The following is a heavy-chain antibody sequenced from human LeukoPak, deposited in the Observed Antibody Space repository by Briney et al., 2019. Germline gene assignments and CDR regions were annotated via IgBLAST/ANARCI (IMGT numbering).Heavy chain of an antibody. CDR1: GFTFSSYS. D-gene: IGHD4/OR15-4a*01. CDR2: ISSSSSTI. Sequence: GGSLRLSCAASGFTFSSYSMNWVRQAPGKGLDWVSYISSSSSTIYYADSVKGRFTISRDNAKNSLYLQMNSLRAEDTAVYYCARYLSDYGATRFDYWGQGTLVTVSS. CDR3: ARYLSDYGATRFDY. J-gene: IGHJ4*02. V-gene: IGHV3-48*01.